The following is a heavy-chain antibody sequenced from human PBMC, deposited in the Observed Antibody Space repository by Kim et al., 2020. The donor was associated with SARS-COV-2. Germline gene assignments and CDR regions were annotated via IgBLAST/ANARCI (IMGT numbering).Heavy chain of an antibody. V-gene: IGHV4-34*01. CDR3: ARGFGELDSYFDY. J-gene: IGHJ4*02. CDR1: GGSFSGYY. Sequence: SETLSLTCAVYGGSFSGYYWSWIRQPPGKGLEWIGEINHSGSTNYNPSLKSRVTISVDTSKNQFSLKLSSVTAADTAVYYCARGFGELDSYFDYWGQGTLVTVSS. CDR2: INHSGST. D-gene: IGHD3-10*01.